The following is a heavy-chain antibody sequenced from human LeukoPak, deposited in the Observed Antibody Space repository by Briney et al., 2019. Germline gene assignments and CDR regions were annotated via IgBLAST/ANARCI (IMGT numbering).Heavy chain of an antibody. J-gene: IGHJ4*02. CDR3: ARRGSGSYYNRAYFDY. CDR2: FYISGST. D-gene: IGHD3-10*01. Sequence: PSQTLSLTCTVSGASISSGLHYWNWIRQSAGKGLEWIGRFYISGSTDYNPALKSRVTISVDTSKNQFSLKLSSVTAADTAVYYCARRGSGSYYNRAYFDYWGQGTLVTVSS. V-gene: IGHV4-61*02. CDR1: GASISSGLHY.